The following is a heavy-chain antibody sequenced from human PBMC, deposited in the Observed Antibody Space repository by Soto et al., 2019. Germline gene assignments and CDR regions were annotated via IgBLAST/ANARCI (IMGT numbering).Heavy chain of an antibody. Sequence: QTLSLTFALSGDSVSSNSSAWNWIRQSPSRGLEWLGRTYYRSKWYNDYAVSVKSRITINPDTSKNQFSLQLNSVTPEDTAVYYCARGEEYSSSGVLYYYYGMDVWGQGTTVTVSS. CDR1: GDSVSSNSSA. V-gene: IGHV6-1*01. D-gene: IGHD6-6*01. J-gene: IGHJ6*02. CDR3: ARGEEYSSSGVLYYYYGMDV. CDR2: TYYRSKWYN.